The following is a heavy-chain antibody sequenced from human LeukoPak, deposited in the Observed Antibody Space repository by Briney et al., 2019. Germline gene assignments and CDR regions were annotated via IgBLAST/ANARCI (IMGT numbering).Heavy chain of an antibody. CDR3: ARDGGYYFGSGTFVGV. V-gene: IGHV1-18*01. CDR2: ISAYNGDT. Sequence: ASVKVSCKASGYTFSSYGISWVRQAPGQGLEWMGWISAYNGDTKYAQKLQGRVTMTTDTSTSTAYVELRSLRSDDTAVYYCARDGGYYFGSGTFVGVWGQGTLVTVSS. J-gene: IGHJ4*02. D-gene: IGHD3-10*01. CDR1: GYTFSSYG.